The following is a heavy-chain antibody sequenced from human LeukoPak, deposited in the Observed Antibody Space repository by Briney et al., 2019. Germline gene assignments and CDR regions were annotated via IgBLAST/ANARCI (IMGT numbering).Heavy chain of an antibody. CDR3: ARDNSPMTTVSRSYYFFYLDV. Sequence: GGSLRLSCVASEFSFDNHAMHWVRQAPGKGLEWVSFISYDGSDKYYADSVKGRFTISRDDSMTTLYLHMNSLRPEDTAVYYCARDNSPMTTVSRSYYFFYLDVWGEGTTVTVSS. D-gene: IGHD4-11*01. V-gene: IGHV3-30-3*01. CDR2: ISYDGSDK. CDR1: EFSFDNHA. J-gene: IGHJ6*03.